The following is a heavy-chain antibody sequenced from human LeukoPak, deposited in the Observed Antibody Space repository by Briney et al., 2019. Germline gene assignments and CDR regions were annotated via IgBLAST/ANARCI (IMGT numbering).Heavy chain of an antibody. CDR3: AEGRTWFGDYYFDY. V-gene: IGHV3-7*01. Sequence: PEGSLRLSCAASGFTFSSYWMSWVRQAPGKGLEWVAIIKQDGSEKYYVDSVKGRFTISRDNAKNSLYLQMNSLRAEDTAVYYCAEGRTWFGDYYFDYWGQGTLVTVSS. CDR1: GFTFSSYW. CDR2: IKQDGSEK. J-gene: IGHJ4*02. D-gene: IGHD3-10*01.